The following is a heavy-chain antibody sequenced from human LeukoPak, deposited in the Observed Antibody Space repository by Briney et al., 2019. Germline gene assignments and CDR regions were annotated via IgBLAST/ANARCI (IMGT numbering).Heavy chain of an antibody. CDR1: GFTFSSYS. J-gene: IGHJ5*02. CDR2: ISSSSSYI. CDR3: AREGDRVGSIVDDP. D-gene: IGHD1-26*01. V-gene: IGHV3-21*01. Sequence: GGSLRLSCAASGFTFSSYSMNWVRQAPGKGLEWVSSISSSSSYIYYADSVKGRFTISRDNAKNSLYLQMDSLRAEDTAVYYCAREGDRVGSIVDDPWGQGTLVTVSS.